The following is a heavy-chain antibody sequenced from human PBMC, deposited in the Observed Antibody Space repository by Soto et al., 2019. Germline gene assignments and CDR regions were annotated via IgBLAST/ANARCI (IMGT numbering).Heavy chain of an antibody. D-gene: IGHD3-3*01. Sequence: ASVKVSCKASGGTFSNYAISWVRQAPGQGLEWMGGIIPIFGTANYAQKFQGRVTITADESTSTAYMELSSLRSEDTAVYYCARDGVEVFHKNCLDPWGQGTMVTVSS. CDR2: IIPIFGTA. J-gene: IGHJ5*02. CDR3: ARDGVEVFHKNCLDP. V-gene: IGHV1-69*13. CDR1: GGTFSNYA.